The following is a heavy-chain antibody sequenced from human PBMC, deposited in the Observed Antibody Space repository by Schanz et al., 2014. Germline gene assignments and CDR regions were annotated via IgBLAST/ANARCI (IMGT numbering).Heavy chain of an antibody. CDR1: GFTFSSYA. D-gene: IGHD6-13*01. CDR2: ISGGGGTT. CDR3: AKSQGSSFDS. V-gene: IGHV3-23*01. Sequence: EVQLLESGGGLVQPGGSLRLSCAASGFTFSSYAMSWVRQAPGKGLEWVSAISGGGGTTYYADSVKGRFTISRDNFKGALYLQMSSLRAEDTAVYYCAKSQGSSFDSWGQGTLVTVSS. J-gene: IGHJ4*02.